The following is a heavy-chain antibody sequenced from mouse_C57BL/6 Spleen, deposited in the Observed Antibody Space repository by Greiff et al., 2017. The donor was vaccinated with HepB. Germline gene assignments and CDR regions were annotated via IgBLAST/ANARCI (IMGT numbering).Heavy chain of an antibody. CDR2: IDPETGGT. CDR3: ATHSAMDY. CDR1: GYTFTDYE. J-gene: IGHJ4*01. V-gene: IGHV1-15*01. Sequence: VQLQESGAELVRPGASVTLSCKASGYTFTDYEMHWVKQTPVHGLEWIGAIDPETGGTAYNQKFKGKAILTADKSSSTAYMELRSLTSEDSAVYYCATHSAMDYWGQGTTVTVAS.